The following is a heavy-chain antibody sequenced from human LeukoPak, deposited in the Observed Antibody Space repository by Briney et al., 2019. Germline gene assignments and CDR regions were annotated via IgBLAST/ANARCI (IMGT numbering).Heavy chain of an antibody. CDR3: ARGGHYYDSSGYYLFQH. D-gene: IGHD3-22*01. V-gene: IGHV1-69*13. J-gene: IGHJ1*01. CDR1: GGTFSSYA. Sequence: SVKVSCKASGGTFSSYAISWVRQAPGQGLEWMGGIIPIFGTANYALKFQGRVTITADESTSTAYMELSSLRSEDTAVYYCARGGHYYDSSGYYLFQHWGQGTLVTVSS. CDR2: IIPIFGTA.